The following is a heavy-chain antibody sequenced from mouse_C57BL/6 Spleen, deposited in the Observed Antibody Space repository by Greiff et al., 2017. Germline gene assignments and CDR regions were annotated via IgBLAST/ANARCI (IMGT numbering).Heavy chain of an antibody. V-gene: IGHV1-4*01. J-gene: IGHJ4*01. CDR2: INPSSGYT. CDR1: GYTFTSYT. CDR3: AGGGPYAMDY. Sequence: QVQLQQSGAELARPGASVKMSCKASGYTFTSYTMHWVKQRPGQGLEWIGYINPSSGYTKYNQKFKDKATLTADKSSSTAYMQLSSLTADDSAVYYSAGGGPYAMDYWGQGTSVTVSS.